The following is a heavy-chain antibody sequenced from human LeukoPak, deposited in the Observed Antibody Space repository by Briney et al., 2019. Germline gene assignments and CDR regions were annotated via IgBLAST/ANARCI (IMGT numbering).Heavy chain of an antibody. CDR2: IYYSGST. V-gene: IGHV4-39*01. D-gene: IGHD3-10*01. CDR3: ARHRGGSWFDP. CDR1: GGSISSSSYY. Sequence: SETLSLTCTVSGGSISSSSYYWGWGRQPPGRGVEWIGSIYYSGSTYYNPSRKSRVTISVDTSKNQFSLKLSSVTAADTAVYYCARHRGGSWFDPWGQGTLVTVSS. J-gene: IGHJ5*02.